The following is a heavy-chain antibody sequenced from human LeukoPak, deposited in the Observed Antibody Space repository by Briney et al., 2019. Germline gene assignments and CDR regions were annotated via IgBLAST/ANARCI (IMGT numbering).Heavy chain of an antibody. J-gene: IGHJ4*02. CDR3: ARGLYYYDSTDYFDY. D-gene: IGHD3-22*01. V-gene: IGHV4-34*01. CDR2: INHSGST. Sequence: SETLSLTCAAYGGSFSGYYWSWIRQPPGKGLEWIGEINHSGSTNYNPSLKSRVTISVDTSKNQFSLKLSSVTAADTAVYYCARGLYYYDSTDYFDYWGQGTLVTVSS. CDR1: GGSFSGYY.